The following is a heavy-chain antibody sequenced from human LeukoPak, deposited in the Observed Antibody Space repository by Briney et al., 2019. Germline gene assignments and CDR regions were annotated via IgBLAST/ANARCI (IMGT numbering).Heavy chain of an antibody. D-gene: IGHD2-21*02. CDR1: GGTFSSYA. CDR2: IIPIYNPV. J-gene: IGHJ4*02. V-gene: IGHV1-69*13. CDR3: AREPLGCGGDCHFDY. Sequence: SVKVSCKTSGGTFSSYAFSWMRQAPGQGLEWVGRIIPIYNPVDYTQRFQGRVTITADESTNTVYLELSSLGYDDTAVYYCAREPLGCGGDCHFDYWGQGTLVTVS.